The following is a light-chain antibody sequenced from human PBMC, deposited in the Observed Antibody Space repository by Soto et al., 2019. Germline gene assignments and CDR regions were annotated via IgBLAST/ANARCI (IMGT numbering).Light chain of an antibody. CDR2: EVN. CDR3: SSYAGSSNV. V-gene: IGLV2-8*01. Sequence: QPVLTQPPSASGSPGQSVAISCTGTSSDVGGYNYVSWYQQHPGKAPKLMIYEVNKRPSGVPDRFSGSKSGNTASLTVSGHQAEDEADYYCSSYAGSSNVFGTGTKVTVL. J-gene: IGLJ1*01. CDR1: SSDVGGYNY.